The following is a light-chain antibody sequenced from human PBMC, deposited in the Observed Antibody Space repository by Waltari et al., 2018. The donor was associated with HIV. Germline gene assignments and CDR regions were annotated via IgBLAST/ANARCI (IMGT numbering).Light chain of an antibody. CDR2: AAS. V-gene: IGKV3-20*01. CDR3: QQYGSPSI. J-gene: IGKJ2*01. CDR1: QTIISTY. Sequence: EIVLTQSPGTLSLFPGARATLSCRASQTIISTYLAWYQQRPGQAPRLLIYAASTRATDIPDRCSGSGSGTDFTLTISRLEPEDFAVYYCQQYGSPSIFGQGTKLEIK.